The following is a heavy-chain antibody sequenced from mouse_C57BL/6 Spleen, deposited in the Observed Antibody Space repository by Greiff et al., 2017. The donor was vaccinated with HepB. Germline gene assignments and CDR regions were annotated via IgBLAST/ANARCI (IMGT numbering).Heavy chain of an antibody. CDR2: IHPNSGST. CDR3: ARENYGIYAMDY. V-gene: IGHV1-64*01. J-gene: IGHJ4*01. CDR1: GYTFTSYW. D-gene: IGHD1-1*01. Sequence: VKLQQPGAELVKPGASVKLSCKASGYTFTSYWMHWVKQRPGQGLEWIGMIHPNSGSTNYNEKFKSKATLTVDKSSSTAYMQLSSLTSEDSAVYYCARENYGIYAMDYWGQGTSVTVSS.